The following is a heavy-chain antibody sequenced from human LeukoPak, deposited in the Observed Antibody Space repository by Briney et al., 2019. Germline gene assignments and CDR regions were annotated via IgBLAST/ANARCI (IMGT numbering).Heavy chain of an antibody. CDR2: ISSSSSYI. V-gene: IGHV3-21*01. Sequence: GGSLRLSCAASGFTFSSYSMNWVRQAPGKGLEWVSSISSSSSYIYYADSVKGRFTISRDNAKNSLYPQMNSLRAEDTAVYYCAREIGYYDFWSGYYGRPNGFDPWGQGTLVTVSS. D-gene: IGHD3-3*01. J-gene: IGHJ5*02. CDR3: AREIGYYDFWSGYYGRPNGFDP. CDR1: GFTFSSYS.